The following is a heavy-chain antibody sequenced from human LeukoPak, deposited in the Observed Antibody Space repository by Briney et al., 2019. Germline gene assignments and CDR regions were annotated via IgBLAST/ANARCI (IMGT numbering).Heavy chain of an antibody. V-gene: IGHV3-23*01. Sequence: TGGSVRLSCAASGFTFSTFAMIWVRQPPGKGLEWVSSIFPSGGEIHYADSVRGRFTISRDNSKSTLSLQMNSLRAEDTAIYYCATYRQVLLPFESWGQGTLVTVSS. CDR2: IFPSGGEI. CDR3: ATYRQVLLPFES. J-gene: IGHJ4*02. CDR1: GFTFSTFA. D-gene: IGHD2-8*02.